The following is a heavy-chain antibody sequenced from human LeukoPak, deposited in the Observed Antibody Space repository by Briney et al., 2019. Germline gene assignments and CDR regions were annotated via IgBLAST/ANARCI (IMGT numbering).Heavy chain of an antibody. Sequence: ASVKVSCKASGYTFTSYDINWVRQATGQGLEWMGIINPSGGSTSYAQKFQGRVTMTRDTSTSTVYMELSSLRSEDTAVYYCASSPTGYSYGISRWWGQGTLVTVSS. CDR2: INPSGGST. J-gene: IGHJ4*02. CDR1: GYTFTSYD. CDR3: ASSPTGYSYGISRW. D-gene: IGHD5-18*01. V-gene: IGHV1-46*01.